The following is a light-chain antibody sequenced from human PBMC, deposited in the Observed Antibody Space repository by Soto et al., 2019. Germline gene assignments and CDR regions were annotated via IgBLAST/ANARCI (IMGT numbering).Light chain of an antibody. CDR2: GAS. V-gene: IGKV3-15*01. CDR3: QQYKNWPLT. J-gene: IGKJ2*01. CDR1: QSVSSS. Sequence: EIVMTQSPATLSVSPGVRATLSCRASQSVSSSLACYQQKPGQAPRLLIYGASTRATGIPARFSGSGSGTEYPLTISSQQSEDFAVDYCQQYKNWPLTFGQGTKLESK.